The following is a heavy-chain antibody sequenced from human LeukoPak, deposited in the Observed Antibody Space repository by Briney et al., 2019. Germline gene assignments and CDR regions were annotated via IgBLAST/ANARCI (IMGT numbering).Heavy chain of an antibody. CDR2: IIPIFGTA. D-gene: IGHD1-26*01. CDR3: ARERGGSYDSDY. Sequence: SVKVSCKASGGTFSSYAISWVRQAPGQGLEWMGGIIPIFGTANYAQKFQGRVTITADESTSTAYMELSSLRSEDTAVYYCARERGGSYDSDYWGQGTLVTVSS. CDR1: GGTFSSYA. J-gene: IGHJ4*02. V-gene: IGHV1-69*13.